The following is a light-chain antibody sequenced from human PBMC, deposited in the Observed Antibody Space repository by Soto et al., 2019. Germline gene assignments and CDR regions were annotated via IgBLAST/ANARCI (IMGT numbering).Light chain of an antibody. CDR2: KAT. CDR3: QPYSAFPWA. CDR1: QDIRAW. Sequence: DIDKTESPSNLYACFGDKVKTNCLASQDIRAWRTWYQHKPGKPPKLVIYKATALETGAPSRFSGSGSGTEFTLTISSLQPEDFTTYYFQPYSAFPWAYGQGSKV. J-gene: IGKJ1*01. V-gene: IGKV1-5*03.